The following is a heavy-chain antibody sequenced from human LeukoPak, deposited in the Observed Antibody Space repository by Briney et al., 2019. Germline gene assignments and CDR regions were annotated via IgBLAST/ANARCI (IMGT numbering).Heavy chain of an antibody. CDR1: GFSFSNYG. V-gene: IGHV1-18*01. CDR2: ISAYNGNT. CDR3: AIRGYSGSFDY. D-gene: IGHD5-12*01. J-gene: IGHJ4*02. Sequence: ASVKVSCKASGFSFSNYGITWVRQAPGQGLEWMGWISAYNGNTNYAQRLQGRVTMTTDTSTSTAYMELRSLRSDDTAVYYCAIRGYSGSFDYWGQGTLATVSS.